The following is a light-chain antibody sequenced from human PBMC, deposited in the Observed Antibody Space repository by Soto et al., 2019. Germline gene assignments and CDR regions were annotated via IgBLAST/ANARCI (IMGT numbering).Light chain of an antibody. CDR2: AAS. Sequence: IQMTQSPSSLSASVGDRIIITCRASHDNGHDLGWYQQNPWSAPKLLIFAASTLYSGVPPRFSGSGSGTVFTLTISNLHPEDFATYFCLQDYNLPRTFGQGTTVEI. J-gene: IGKJ1*01. V-gene: IGKV1-6*01. CDR3: LQDYNLPRT. CDR1: HDNGHD.